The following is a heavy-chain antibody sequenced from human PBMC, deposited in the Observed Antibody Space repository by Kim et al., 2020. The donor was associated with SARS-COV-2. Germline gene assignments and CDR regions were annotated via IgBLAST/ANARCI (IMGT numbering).Heavy chain of an antibody. Sequence: GGSLRLSCAASGFDFGTYAMNWVRQAPGKGLEWVSAVSGGAIDTFYADSVKGRFGISRDNSKNTLYLQLNSLRAEDTAVYYCVKGQGSPGGLYYYGMDVWGQGATVIVSS. CDR2: VSGGAIDT. V-gene: IGHV3-23*01. CDR1: GFDFGTYA. J-gene: IGHJ6*02. CDR3: VKGQGSPGGLYYYGMDV. D-gene: IGHD3-10*01.